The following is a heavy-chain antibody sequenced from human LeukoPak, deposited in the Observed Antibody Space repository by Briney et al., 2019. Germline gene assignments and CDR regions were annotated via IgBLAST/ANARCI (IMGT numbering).Heavy chain of an antibody. CDR1: GGTFISYA. V-gene: IGHV1-69*13. CDR3: ASHDYYDSIGYYAPLDY. CDR2: IIPIFGTA. Sequence: SVTVSCKASGGTFISYAISWVRQAPGQGLEWMGGIIPIFGTANYAQKFQGRVTITADESTSTAYMELSSLRSEDTAVYYCASHDYYDSIGYYAPLDYWGQGTLVTVSS. D-gene: IGHD3-22*01. J-gene: IGHJ4*02.